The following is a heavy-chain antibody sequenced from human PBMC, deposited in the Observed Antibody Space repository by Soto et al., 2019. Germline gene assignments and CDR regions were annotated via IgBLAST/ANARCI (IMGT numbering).Heavy chain of an antibody. CDR1: GFSLSTSGVR. J-gene: IGHJ4*02. CDR3: ARIGGWLQPFDY. Sequence: SGPTLVNPTQTLTLTCTFSGFSLSTSGVRVSWIRQPPGKALEWLARIDWDDDKFYSTSLKTRLTISKDTSKNQVVLRMTNMDPVDTGTYYCARIGGWLQPFDYWGQGTLVTVSS. D-gene: IGHD5-12*01. V-gene: IGHV2-70*04. CDR2: IDWDDDK.